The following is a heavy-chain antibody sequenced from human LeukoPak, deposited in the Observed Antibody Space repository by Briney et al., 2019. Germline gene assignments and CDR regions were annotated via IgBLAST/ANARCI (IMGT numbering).Heavy chain of an antibody. J-gene: IGHJ4*02. CDR2: IYYSGST. CDR3: VRRDYGGNFGY. CDR1: GGSISSYY. V-gene: IGHV4-59*08. D-gene: IGHD4-23*01. Sequence: SETLSLTCTVSGGSISSYYWSWIRQPPGKGLEWIGYIYYSGSTNYNPSLKSRVTISVDTSKNQFSLKLSSVTAADTAVYYCVRRDYGGNFGYWGQGTLVTVSS.